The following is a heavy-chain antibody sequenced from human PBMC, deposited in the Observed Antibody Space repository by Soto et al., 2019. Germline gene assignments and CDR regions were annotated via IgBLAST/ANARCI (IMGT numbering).Heavy chain of an antibody. J-gene: IGHJ5*02. CDR1: GFTFSSYG. D-gene: IGHD4-17*01. V-gene: IGHV3-33*01. CDR2: IWYDGSNK. CDR3: ARDTLAPYGDYPPYNWFDP. Sequence: GGSLRLSCAASGFTFSSYGMHWVRQAPGKGLEWVAVIWYDGSNKYYADSVKGRFTISRDNSKNTLYLQMNSLRAEDTAVYYCARDTLAPYGDYPPYNWFDPWGQGTLVTVSS.